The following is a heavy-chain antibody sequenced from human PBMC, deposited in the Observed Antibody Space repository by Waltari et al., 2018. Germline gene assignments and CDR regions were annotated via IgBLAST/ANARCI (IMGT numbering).Heavy chain of an antibody. CDR1: GFTFDVYA. D-gene: IGHD6-13*01. V-gene: IGHV3-9*03. J-gene: IGHJ4*02. CDR2: ISWNSGSI. Sequence: EVQLVESGGGLVQPGRSLRLSCAASGFTFDVYAMHCVRHAPGKGLEWVSGISWNSGSIGYADSVKGRFTISRDNAKNSLYLQMNRLRAEDMALYYCAKDIRSSSWYESGYFDYWGQGTLVTVSS. CDR3: AKDIRSSSWYESGYFDY.